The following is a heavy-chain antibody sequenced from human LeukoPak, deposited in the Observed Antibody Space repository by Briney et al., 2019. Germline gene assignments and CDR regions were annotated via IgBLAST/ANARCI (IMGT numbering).Heavy chain of an antibody. CDR2: ISSSSTYI. CDR1: GFTFSNCS. V-gene: IGHV3-21*01. CDR3: AGDYEGNLAFDI. Sequence: WESLRLSCAASGFTFSNCSMTWVRQAPGKGLEWVSSISSSSTYIYYADSLEGRFTISRATVRNSLYLQMNSLRAEDTAVYYCAGDYEGNLAFDIWGQGRMVSVCS. J-gene: IGHJ3*02. D-gene: IGHD4-23*01.